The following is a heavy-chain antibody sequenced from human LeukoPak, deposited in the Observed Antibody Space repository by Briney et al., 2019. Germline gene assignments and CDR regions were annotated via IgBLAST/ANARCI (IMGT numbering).Heavy chain of an antibody. V-gene: IGHV3-11*04. CDR1: GLTVTDYY. CDR3: AKEWSAFDI. Sequence: GGSLRLSCAASGLTVTDYYMHWIRQAPGKGLEWVSFIGGSASNIYYADSVKGRFTISRDNAKNSLDLQMNSLRAEDTAVYYCAKEWSAFDIWGQGTMVTVSS. J-gene: IGHJ3*02. CDR2: IGGSASNI. D-gene: IGHD2-15*01.